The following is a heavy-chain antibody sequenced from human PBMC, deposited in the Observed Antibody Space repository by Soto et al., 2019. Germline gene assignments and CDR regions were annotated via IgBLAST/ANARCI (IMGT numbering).Heavy chain of an antibody. D-gene: IGHD2-15*01. Sequence: EVQLVESGGGLVQPGRSLRLSCAASGFTFDDYAMHWVRQAPGKGLEWVSGISWNSGSIGYADSVKGRFTISRDNAKNSLYLQMNSLRAEDTALYCCAKGLGYCSGGSCWGYYYGMDVWGQGTTVTVSS. CDR1: GFTFDDYA. CDR3: AKGLGYCSGGSCWGYYYGMDV. J-gene: IGHJ6*02. V-gene: IGHV3-9*01. CDR2: ISWNSGSI.